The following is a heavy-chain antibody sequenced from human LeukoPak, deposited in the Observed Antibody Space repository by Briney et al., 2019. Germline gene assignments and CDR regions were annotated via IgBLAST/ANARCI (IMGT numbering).Heavy chain of an antibody. CDR2: INHSGST. CDR3: ARSYYYDTSGSKDAFDI. CDR1: GGSFSGYY. D-gene: IGHD3-22*01. J-gene: IGHJ3*02. V-gene: IGHV4-34*01. Sequence: SETLSLTCAVYGGSFSGYYWSWIRQPPGKGLEWIGEINHSGSTNYNPSLKSRVTISGDTSKNQFSLKLNSVTAADTAVYYCARSYYYDTSGSKDAFDIWGQGTMVTVSS.